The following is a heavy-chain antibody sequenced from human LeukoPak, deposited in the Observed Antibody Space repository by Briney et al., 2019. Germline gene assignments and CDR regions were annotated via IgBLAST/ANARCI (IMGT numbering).Heavy chain of an antibody. CDR1: GGSMNSYY. D-gene: IGHD4-23*01. CDR3: ARGPNYGGNSKDFDY. Sequence: SETLSLTCSVSGGSMNSYYWSWIRQSPGKGLEWIGYIYYSGSTNYNPSLKSRVTISVDTSKNQFSLKLSSVTAADTAVYYCARGPNYGGNSKDFDYWGQGTLVTVSS. V-gene: IGHV4-59*12. J-gene: IGHJ4*02. CDR2: IYYSGST.